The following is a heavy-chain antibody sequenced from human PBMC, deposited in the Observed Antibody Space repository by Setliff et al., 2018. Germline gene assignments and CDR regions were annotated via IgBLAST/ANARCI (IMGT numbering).Heavy chain of an antibody. Sequence: ASVKVSCKTSGYTFTTHGLTWVRQAPGQGLEWMGWITTYNGKTHYPQKLQGRVTITADTSTSTTYMELRSLKSDATAVYYCARGRGGPEINDAYDVWGKGTMVTVSS. D-gene: IGHD2-15*01. CDR3: ARGRGGPEINDAYDV. CDR1: GYTFTTHG. CDR2: ITTYNGKT. V-gene: IGHV1-18*01. J-gene: IGHJ3*01.